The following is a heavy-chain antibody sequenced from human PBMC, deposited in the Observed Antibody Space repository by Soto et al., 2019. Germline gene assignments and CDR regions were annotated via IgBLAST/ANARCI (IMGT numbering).Heavy chain of an antibody. CDR3: AGGASIAARRGYYYYGRDV. CDR2: IYPGDSDT. J-gene: IGHJ6*04. CDR1: GYSFTSYW. D-gene: IGHD6-6*01. V-gene: IGHV5-51*01. Sequence: RGESLKISCKGSGYSFTSYWIGWVRQMPGKGLEWMGIIYPGDSDTRYSPSFQGQVTISADKSISTAYLQWSSLQASGTAMYYCAGGASIAARRGYYYYGRDVWGKGTTVTVSS.